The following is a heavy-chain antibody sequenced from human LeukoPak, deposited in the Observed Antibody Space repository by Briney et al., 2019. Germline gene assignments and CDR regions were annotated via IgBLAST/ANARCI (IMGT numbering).Heavy chain of an antibody. CDR3: ASGYGDRNYYYYYYMDV. CDR1: GGSISRSNYY. Sequence: PSETLSLTCTVSGGSISRSNYYWGWIRQPPGKGLEWIATIFYYGKRYYNPSLQSRVTIPLDTSKNQFSLKLSSVTAADTAVYYCASGYGDRNYYYYYYMDVWGKGTTVTVSS. J-gene: IGHJ6*03. D-gene: IGHD4-17*01. CDR2: IFYYGKR. V-gene: IGHV4-39*07.